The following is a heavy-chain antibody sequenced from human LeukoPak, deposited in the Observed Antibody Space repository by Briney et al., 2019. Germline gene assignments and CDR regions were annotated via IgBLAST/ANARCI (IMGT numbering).Heavy chain of an antibody. Sequence: ETLSLTCAVYGGSFSGYYWSWIRQPPGKGLEWVSVIYSGNRTKYADSVKGRFIISRDNSKNTLLFQMNSLRAEDTAVYYCARLTSGNGLDVWGRGTTVTVS. V-gene: IGHV3-66*04. CDR1: GGSFSGYY. CDR2: IYSGNRT. J-gene: IGHJ6*02. D-gene: IGHD3-3*01. CDR3: ARLTSGNGLDV.